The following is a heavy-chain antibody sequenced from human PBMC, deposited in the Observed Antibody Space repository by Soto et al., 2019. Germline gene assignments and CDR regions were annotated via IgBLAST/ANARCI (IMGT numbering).Heavy chain of an antibody. CDR3: AREHYYGSGSYYGMDV. D-gene: IGHD3-10*01. CDR1: GFTFSIYG. Sequence: PGGSLRLSCAASGFTFSIYGMHWVCQAPGKGLEWVAVIWYDGSNKYYADSVKGRFTISRDNSKNTLYLQMNSLRAEDTAVYYCAREHYYGSGSYYGMDVWGQGTTVTVSS. CDR2: IWYDGSNK. J-gene: IGHJ6*02. V-gene: IGHV3-33*01.